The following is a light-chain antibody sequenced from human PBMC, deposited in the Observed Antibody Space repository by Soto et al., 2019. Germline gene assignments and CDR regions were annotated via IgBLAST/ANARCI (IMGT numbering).Light chain of an antibody. V-gene: IGKV3-15*01. J-gene: IGKJ1*01. Sequence: EIVMTQSPATLSVSPGERATLSCRASQSVSSNLAGYQQKPGQAPRLLIYGASTRATGIPARFSGSGSGTEFTLTISSLQCEDFAVYYCQPYNNLWTFGQATKGEIK. CDR3: QPYNNLWT. CDR1: QSVSSN. CDR2: GAS.